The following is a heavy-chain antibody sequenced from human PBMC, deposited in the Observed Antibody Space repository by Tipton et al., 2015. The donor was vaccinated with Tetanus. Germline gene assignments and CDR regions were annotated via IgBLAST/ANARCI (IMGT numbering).Heavy chain of an antibody. CDR3: AREADCRGGSCFSGDFDN. V-gene: IGHV3-33*01. J-gene: IGHJ4*02. D-gene: IGHD2-15*01. CDR2: SWYDGTDK. CDR1: GFIFSSYG. Sequence: SLRLSCAASGFIFSSYGIHWVRQAPGKGLEWVAGSWYDGTDKYYADSVKGRFTISRENSKNTLYLQMNSLRAEDTAVYYCAREADCRGGSCFSGDFDNWGQGTQVTVSS.